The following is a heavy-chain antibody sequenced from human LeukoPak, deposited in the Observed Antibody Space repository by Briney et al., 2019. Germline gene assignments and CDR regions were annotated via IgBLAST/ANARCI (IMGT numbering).Heavy chain of an antibody. CDR3: ARPPTRFLVMDV. Sequence: SETLSLTCTVSGGSISSYYWSWIRQPPGKGLEWIGEINHSGSTNYNPSLKSRVTISVDTSKNQFSLKLSSVTAADTAVYYCARPPTRFLVMDVWGKGTTVTVSS. D-gene: IGHD2-21*01. V-gene: IGHV4-34*01. CDR2: INHSGST. J-gene: IGHJ6*03. CDR1: GGSISSYY.